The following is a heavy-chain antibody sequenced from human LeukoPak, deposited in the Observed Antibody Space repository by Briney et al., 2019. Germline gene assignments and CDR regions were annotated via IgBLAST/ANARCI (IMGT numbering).Heavy chain of an antibody. Sequence: GGSLRLSCAASGFTFSSYWVHWVRQAPGKGLVWVSRINSDGSSTIYEDSVKGRFTISRDNAKNTLYLQMNSLRAEDTAVYYCARGTVTTDGSGTYYWGQGTLVTVSS. D-gene: IGHD3-10*01. CDR1: GFTFSSYW. V-gene: IGHV3-74*01. J-gene: IGHJ4*02. CDR3: ARGTVTTDGSGTYY. CDR2: INSDGSST.